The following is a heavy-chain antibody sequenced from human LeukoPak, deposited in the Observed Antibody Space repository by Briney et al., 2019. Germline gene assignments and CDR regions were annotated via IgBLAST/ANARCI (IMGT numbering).Heavy chain of an antibody. D-gene: IGHD3-22*01. J-gene: IGHJ4*02. V-gene: IGHV3-30*18. CDR3: AKVSSGYYLYYFDY. Sequence: PGGSLRLSCAASGFTFSSYGMHRVRQAPGKGLEWVAVISYGGSNKYYADSVKGRFTISRDNSKNTLYLQMNSLRAEDTAVYYCAKVSSGYYLYYFDYWGQGTLVTVSS. CDR2: ISYGGSNK. CDR1: GFTFSSYG.